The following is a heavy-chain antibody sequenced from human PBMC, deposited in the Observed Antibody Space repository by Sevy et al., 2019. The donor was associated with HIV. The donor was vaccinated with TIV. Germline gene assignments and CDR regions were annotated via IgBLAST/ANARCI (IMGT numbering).Heavy chain of an antibody. J-gene: IGHJ6*02. D-gene: IGHD2-15*01. CDR2: IIPIFGTA. Sequence: ASVKVSCKASGGTFSSYAISWVRQAPGQGLEWMGGIIPIFGTANYAQKFQGRVTITADESTSTAYMELRSLRSEDTAVYYCARDNCSGGSCYSVNYYYYGMDVWGQGTTVTVSS. CDR3: ARDNCSGGSCYSVNYYYYGMDV. CDR1: GGTFSSYA. V-gene: IGHV1-69*13.